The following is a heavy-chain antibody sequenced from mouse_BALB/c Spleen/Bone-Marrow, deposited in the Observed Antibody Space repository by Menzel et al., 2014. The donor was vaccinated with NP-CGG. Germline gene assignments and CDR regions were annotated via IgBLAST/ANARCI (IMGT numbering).Heavy chain of an antibody. V-gene: IGHV5-6-4*01. D-gene: IGHD2-3*01. CDR1: GFTFSSYT. J-gene: IGHJ4*01. CDR2: ISSGGSYT. CDR3: TRDLYDGYSYYAMDY. Sequence: EVKLMESGGGLVKPGGSLKLSCAASGFTFSSYTMSWVRQTPEKRLEWVATISSGGSYTYYPDSVKGRFTISRGNAKNTLYLQMSSLKSEDTAMYYCTRDLYDGYSYYAMDYWGQGTSVTVSS.